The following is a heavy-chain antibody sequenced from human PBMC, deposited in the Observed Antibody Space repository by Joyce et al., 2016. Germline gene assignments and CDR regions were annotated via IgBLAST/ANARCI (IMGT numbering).Heavy chain of an antibody. V-gene: IGHV4-61*02. D-gene: IGHD4-17*01. J-gene: IGHJ4*02. CDR3: AREGDTVTTFYY. Sequence: QLQLQESGPGLVKPSQTLSLSCTVSSGSISSGNYFWSWIRQPAGKGLEWIGHIYTNGTNNYSPSLRSRVGMSIDTSKNQFSLRPTSVTAADTAIYYCAREGDTVTTFYYWGQGARVIVSS. CDR2: IYTNGTN. CDR1: SGSISSGNYF.